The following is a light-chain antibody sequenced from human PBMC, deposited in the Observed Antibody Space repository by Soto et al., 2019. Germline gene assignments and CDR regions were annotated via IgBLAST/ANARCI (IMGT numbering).Light chain of an antibody. V-gene: IGLV2-14*01. J-gene: IGLJ1*01. CDR1: SSDIGPYNY. CDR3: SSYSSSATPYV. Sequence: QSALTQPASVSGSPGPSITISCIGTSSDIGPYNYVSWYQQHPDKAPKLILYEVTNRPSGASDRFSGSKSGNAAFLTISGLQAEDEAEYYCSSYSSSATPYVFGTWTKLTVL. CDR2: EVT.